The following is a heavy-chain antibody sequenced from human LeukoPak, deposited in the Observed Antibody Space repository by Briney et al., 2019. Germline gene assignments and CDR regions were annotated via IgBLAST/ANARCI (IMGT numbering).Heavy chain of an antibody. J-gene: IGHJ4*01. CDR1: GFTLNKYW. D-gene: IGHD3-22*01. V-gene: IGHV3-74*01. CDR2: TNSEGTTT. CDR3: ARKDYDSSGYFDLDY. Sequence: GGSLRLSCTASGFTLNKYWMHWVRQAPGKGLVWVSRTNSEGTTTNYADSVKGRFTISRDNAKNTLYLQMNSLTPEDTAVYYCARKDYDSSGYFDLDYWGHGTLVTVSS.